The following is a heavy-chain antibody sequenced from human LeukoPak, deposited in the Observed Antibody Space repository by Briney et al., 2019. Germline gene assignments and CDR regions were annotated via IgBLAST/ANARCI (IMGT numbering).Heavy chain of an antibody. CDR2: IIPIFGTA. CDR3: ARKTAAAGFDY. V-gene: IGHV1-69*01. CDR1: GGTFSSYA. D-gene: IGHD6-13*01. J-gene: IGHJ4*02. Sequence: GASVTVSCKASGGTFSSYAISWVRQAPGQGLEWMGGIIPIFGTANYAQKFQGRVTITADESTSTAYMELSSLRSEDTAVYYCARKTAAAGFDYWGQGTLVTVSS.